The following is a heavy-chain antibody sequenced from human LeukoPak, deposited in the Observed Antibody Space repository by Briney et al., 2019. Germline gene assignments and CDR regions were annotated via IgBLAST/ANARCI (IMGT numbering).Heavy chain of an antibody. CDR1: GGSISSSSYY. Sequence: SETLSLTCTVSGGSISSSSYYWGWIRQPPGKGLEWIGSIYYSGSTYYNPSLKSRVTISVDTSKNQFSLKLGSVTTADTAKYYCARDPSGYFNYWGQGILVTVSS. CDR2: IYYSGST. J-gene: IGHJ4*02. CDR3: ARDPSGYFNY. V-gene: IGHV4-39*02. D-gene: IGHD3-22*01.